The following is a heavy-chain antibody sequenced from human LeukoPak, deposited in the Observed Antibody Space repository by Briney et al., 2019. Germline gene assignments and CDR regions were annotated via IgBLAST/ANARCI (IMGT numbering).Heavy chain of an antibody. J-gene: IGHJ4*02. CDR3: ARRGHGYGSPFDY. CDR1: GFTFSSYA. CDR2: ISYDGSNK. Sequence: GGSLRLSCAASGFTFSSYAMHWVRQAPGKGLEWVAVISYDGSNKYYADSVKGRFTISRDNSKNTLDLQMSSLRAEDTAIYYCARRGHGYGSPFDYWGQGTLVTVSS. V-gene: IGHV3-30*14. D-gene: IGHD5-18*01.